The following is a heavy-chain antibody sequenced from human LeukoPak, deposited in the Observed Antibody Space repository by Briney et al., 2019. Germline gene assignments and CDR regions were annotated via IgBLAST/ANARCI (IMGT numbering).Heavy chain of an antibody. Sequence: SQTLSLTCTVSGGSITSGGYYWSWIRQPPGKGLEWIGYIFQSGTTFYNPSLKSRVTISVDRSKNQFSLKLNSVTAADTAVYYCAIEYYDILTGYYGALVNWGQGTLVTVSS. CDR1: GGSITSGGYY. J-gene: IGHJ4*02. V-gene: IGHV4-30-2*01. CDR3: AIEYYDILTGYYGALVN. D-gene: IGHD3-9*01. CDR2: IFQSGTT.